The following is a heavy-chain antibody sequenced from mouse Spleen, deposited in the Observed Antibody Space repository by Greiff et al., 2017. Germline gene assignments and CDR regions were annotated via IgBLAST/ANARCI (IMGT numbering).Heavy chain of an antibody. J-gene: IGHJ4*01. Sequence: QVQLQQPGAELVKPGASVKMSCKASGYTFTSYWMHWVKQRPGQGLEWIGVIDPSDSYTSYNQKFKGKATLTVDTSSSTAYMQLSSLTSEDSAVYYCTRRGVASDAMDYWGQGTSVTVSS. CDR1: GYTFTSYW. CDR3: TRRGVASDAMDY. D-gene: IGHD1-1*01. CDR2: IDPSDSYT. V-gene: IGHV1S127*01.